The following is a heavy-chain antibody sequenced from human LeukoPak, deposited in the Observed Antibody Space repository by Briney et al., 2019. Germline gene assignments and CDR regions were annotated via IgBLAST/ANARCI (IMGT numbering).Heavy chain of an antibody. J-gene: IGHJ3*02. D-gene: IGHD4-17*01. CDR1: KFTFSTYG. Sequence: GGSLRLSCAASKFTFSTYGMHWVRQAPGKGLEWVAVIWSHGNTKKYADSVTGRFTISRDNTKNTLYLEMNTLRAEDTAVYYCARDDDYDDHNTFDMWGHGTMVTVSS. V-gene: IGHV3-33*08. CDR2: IWSHGNTK. CDR3: ARDDDYDDHNTFDM.